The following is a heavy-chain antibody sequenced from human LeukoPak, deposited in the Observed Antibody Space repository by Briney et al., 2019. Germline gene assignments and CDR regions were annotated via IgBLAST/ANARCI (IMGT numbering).Heavy chain of an antibody. CDR2: IKEDGSEK. CDR1: RFTFSNYW. J-gene: IGHJ4*02. V-gene: IGHV3-7*03. CDR3: AKGSYYDSSGSFYFDY. Sequence: GGSLRLSCGASRFTFSNYWMSWVRQAPGKGLEWVANIKEDGSEKDYVDSVKGRFTISRDNAKNSLYLQVNSLGTEDTAAYYCAKGSYYDSSGSFYFDYWGQGTLVTVSS. D-gene: IGHD3-22*01.